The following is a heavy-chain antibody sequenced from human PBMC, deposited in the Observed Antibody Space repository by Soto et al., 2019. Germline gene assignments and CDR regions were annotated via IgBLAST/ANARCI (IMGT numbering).Heavy chain of an antibody. CDR1: GFTFSSYS. J-gene: IGHJ5*02. CDR3: AKEGVVPAAMSWFDP. Sequence: PEGSLRLSCAASGFTFSSYSMSWVRQAPGKGLEWVSAISGSGGSTYYADSVKGRFTISRDNSKNTLYLQMNSLRAEDTAVYYCAKEGVVPAAMSWFDPWGQGTLVTVSS. V-gene: IGHV3-23*01. CDR2: ISGSGGST. D-gene: IGHD2-2*01.